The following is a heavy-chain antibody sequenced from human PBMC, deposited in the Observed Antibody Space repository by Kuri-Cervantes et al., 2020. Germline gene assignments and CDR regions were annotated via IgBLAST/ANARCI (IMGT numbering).Heavy chain of an antibody. Sequence: ASVKVSCKVSGYTLTELSMHWVRQAPGKGLEWMGGFDPEDGETIYAQKFQGRVTTTEDTSTDTAYMELSSLRSEDTAVYYCARELRITIFGVVTTNNWFDPWGQGTLVTVSS. J-gene: IGHJ5*02. D-gene: IGHD3-3*01. CDR3: ARELRITIFGVVTTNNWFDP. V-gene: IGHV1-24*01. CDR1: GYTLTELS. CDR2: FDPEDGET.